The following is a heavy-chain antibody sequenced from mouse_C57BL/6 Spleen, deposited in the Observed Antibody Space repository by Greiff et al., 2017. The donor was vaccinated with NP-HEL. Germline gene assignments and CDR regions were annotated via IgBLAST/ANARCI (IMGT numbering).Heavy chain of an antibody. Sequence: EVKLMESGGGLVKPGGSLKLSCAASGFTFSDYGMHWVRQAPEKGLEWVAYISSGSSTNYYADTVKGRYTIARDNAKNTLFLQMTSLSSEDTAMYYCARGDYGFDYWGQGTTLTVSS. J-gene: IGHJ2*01. D-gene: IGHD1-1*01. CDR1: GFTFSDYG. CDR3: ARGDYGFDY. CDR2: ISSGSSTN. V-gene: IGHV5-17*01.